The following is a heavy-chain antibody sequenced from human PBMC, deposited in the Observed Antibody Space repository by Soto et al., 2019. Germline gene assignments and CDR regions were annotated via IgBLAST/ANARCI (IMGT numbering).Heavy chain of an antibody. Sequence: EVQLVESGGGLVQPGGFLRLSCAASGFAFSDYFIDWVRQAPGKGLEWVGRVRNRVRGYTTEYAASVKGRFTISRDDSKNSVYLQMNSLRTADTAVYYCVRDRSWSYESWGLGTLVTVS. D-gene: IGHD1-26*01. CDR3: VRDRSWSYES. CDR2: VRNRVRGYTT. V-gene: IGHV3-72*01. CDR1: GFAFSDYF. J-gene: IGHJ5*02.